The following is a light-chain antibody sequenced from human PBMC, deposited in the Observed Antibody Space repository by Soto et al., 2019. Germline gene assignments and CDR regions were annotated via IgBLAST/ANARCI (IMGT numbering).Light chain of an antibody. CDR2: GAS. Sequence: DIQMTQSPSSLSASVGDRVTVTCRTSQKINNYLNWYQQKPGKAPKLLIYGASSVQSGVPLRFSGRGSGTEFTLTISSLQPEDFAIYYCEQTYSTPVTFVQGTLLEVK. CDR3: EQTYSTPVT. V-gene: IGKV1-39*01. J-gene: IGKJ5*01. CDR1: QKINNY.